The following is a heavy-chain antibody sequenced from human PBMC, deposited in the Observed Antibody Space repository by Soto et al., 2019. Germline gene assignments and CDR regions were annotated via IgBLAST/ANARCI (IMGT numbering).Heavy chain of an antibody. CDR3: ARDSPPPRE. CDR2: ISAYNGNT. CDR1: GYTFASYA. V-gene: IGHV1-18*01. J-gene: IGHJ4*02. Sequence: QVQLVQSGAEVKKPGASVKVSCKASGYTFASYAISWVRQAPGQGLESMGWISAYNGNTNYAHKLQGRVTMPTDTSTSTAYMELRSPRSDDTAVYSCARDSPPPREWGPATRVTVSS.